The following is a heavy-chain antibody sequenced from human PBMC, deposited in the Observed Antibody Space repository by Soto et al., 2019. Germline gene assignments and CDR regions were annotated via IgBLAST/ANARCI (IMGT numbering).Heavy chain of an antibody. CDR1: GGSISSGDYY. CDR3: ARTYSGYSYGTQYYFDY. D-gene: IGHD5-18*01. Sequence: PSETLSLTCTVSGGSISSGDYYWSWIRQPPGKGLEWIGYIYYSGSTYYNPSLKSRVTISVDTSKNQFSLKLSSVTAADTAVYYCARTYSGYSYGTQYYFDYWGQGTLVTVSS. CDR2: IYYSGST. V-gene: IGHV4-30-4*01. J-gene: IGHJ4*02.